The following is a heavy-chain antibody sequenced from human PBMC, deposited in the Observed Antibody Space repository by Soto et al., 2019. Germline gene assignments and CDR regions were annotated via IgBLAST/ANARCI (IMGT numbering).Heavy chain of an antibody. CDR2: ISSSSSTT. D-gene: IGHD3-22*01. CDR3: ARDYSNSNVAYRWFDP. J-gene: IGHJ5*02. CDR1: GFTFSSYS. V-gene: IGHV3-48*01. Sequence: GGSLRLSCAASGFTFSSYSMNWVRQAPGKGLEWGSYISSSSSTTYYADSVKGRFTISRDNSKNTLYLQMNSLRADDTAVFYCARDYSNSNVAYRWFDPWGQGTLVTVSS.